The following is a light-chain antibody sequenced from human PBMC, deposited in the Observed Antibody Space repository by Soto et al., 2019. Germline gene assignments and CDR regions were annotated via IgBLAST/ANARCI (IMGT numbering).Light chain of an antibody. CDR3: QHYNSYSEA. Sequence: DIQMTQSPSTLSGSVGDRVTITCRASQTISSWLAWYQQKPGKAPKLLIYKASTLKSGVPSRFSGSGSGTEFTLTSNSLQPDDFATYYCQHYNSYSEAFGQGTKVEL. CDR2: KAS. V-gene: IGKV1-5*03. J-gene: IGKJ1*01. CDR1: QTISSW.